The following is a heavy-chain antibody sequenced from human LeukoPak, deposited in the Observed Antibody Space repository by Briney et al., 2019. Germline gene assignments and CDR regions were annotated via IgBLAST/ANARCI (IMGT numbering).Heavy chain of an antibody. CDR1: GYSFTTYW. CDR3: ARPYSSGWYAVDS. Sequence: GESLKISCKGSGYSFTTYWIGWVRQMPGKGPEWMGIIYPGDSDTRYSPSFQGQVTMSADKSISTAYLQWSSLKASDTAMYYCARPYSSGWYAVDSWGQGTLVTVSS. CDR2: IYPGDSDT. V-gene: IGHV5-51*01. J-gene: IGHJ4*02. D-gene: IGHD6-19*01.